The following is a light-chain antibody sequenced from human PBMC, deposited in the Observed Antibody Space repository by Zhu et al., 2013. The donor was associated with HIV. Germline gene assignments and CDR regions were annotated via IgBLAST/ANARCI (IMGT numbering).Light chain of an antibody. CDR1: SSNIGSNY. J-gene: IGLJ3*02. CDR2: RNN. V-gene: IGLV1-47*01. Sequence: QSVLTQPPSASGTPGQRVTISCSGSSSNIGSNYVYWYQQPPGTAPKLLIYRNNQRPSGVSDRFSGSKSGTSASLAISGPRSGDEADYYCAAWDDSLSGPVFGGGTKLTVL. CDR3: AAWDDSLSGPV.